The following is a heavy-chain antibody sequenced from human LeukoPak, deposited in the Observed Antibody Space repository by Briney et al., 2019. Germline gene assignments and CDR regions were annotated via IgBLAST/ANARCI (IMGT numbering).Heavy chain of an antibody. J-gene: IGHJ5*02. V-gene: IGHV3-48*04. CDR2: ISSSGSTI. D-gene: IGHD6-13*01. Sequence: GGSLRLSCAASGFTFSRYSMNWVRQAPGKGLEWVSYISSSGSTIYYADSVKGRFTISRDNAKNSLYLQMNSLRAEDTAVYYCAKGRGIAAAGVNWFDPWGQGTLVTVSS. CDR1: GFTFSRYS. CDR3: AKGRGIAAAGVNWFDP.